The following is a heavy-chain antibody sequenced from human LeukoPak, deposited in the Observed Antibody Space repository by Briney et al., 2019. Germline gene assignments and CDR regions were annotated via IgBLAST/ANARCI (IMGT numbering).Heavy chain of an antibody. CDR2: IHHTDNT. V-gene: IGHV4-38-2*02. CDR1: GSSITTYTH. CDR3: VNSKSNYEAAS. J-gene: IGHJ5*02. D-gene: IGHD3-22*01. Sequence: SETLSLTCTVSGSSITTYTHWGWIRQSPGKGLEWIASIHHTDNTYYNPSLESRVTISIDTSKNQFSLEVRSVTAADTAFYFCVNSKSNYEAASWGPGTLVTVSS.